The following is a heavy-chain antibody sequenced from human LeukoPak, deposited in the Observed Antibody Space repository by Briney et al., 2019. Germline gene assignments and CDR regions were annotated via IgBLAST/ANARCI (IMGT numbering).Heavy chain of an antibody. Sequence: GESLKISCAASGFTFSSYPMHWVRQAPGKGLEWLAFISYDGSNKYYADSVKGRFTISRDNSKNTLYLQMNSLRVEDTAVYYCARDRCGYSSTCPFDYWGQGTLVTASS. J-gene: IGHJ4*02. V-gene: IGHV3-30-3*01. CDR1: GFTFSSYP. CDR3: ARDRCGYSSTCPFDY. D-gene: IGHD6-13*01. CDR2: ISYDGSNK.